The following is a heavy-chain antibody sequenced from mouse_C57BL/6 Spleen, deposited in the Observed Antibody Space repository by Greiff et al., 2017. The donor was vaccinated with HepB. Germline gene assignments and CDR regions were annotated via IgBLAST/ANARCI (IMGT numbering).Heavy chain of an antibody. CDR2: IDPANGNT. CDR1: GFNIKNTY. CDR3: ARFDGYYPSDFDV. Sequence: VQLQQSVAELVRPGASVKLSCTASGFNIKNTYMHWVKQRPEQGLDWIGRIDPANGNTKYAPKFQGKATITADTSSNRAYLQLSSLTSEDTAIYYCARFDGYYPSDFDVWGTGTTVTVSS. V-gene: IGHV14-3*01. D-gene: IGHD2-3*01. J-gene: IGHJ1*03.